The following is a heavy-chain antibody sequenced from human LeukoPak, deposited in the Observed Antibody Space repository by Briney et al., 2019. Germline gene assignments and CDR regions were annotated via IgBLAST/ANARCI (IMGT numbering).Heavy chain of an antibody. CDR1: GYTFTRYY. V-gene: IGHV1-2*02. CDR2: INPNSGGT. D-gene: IGHD6-13*01. Sequence: ASVKVSCKASGYTFTRYYMHWVRQAPGQGLEWMGWINPNSGGTNYAQKFQGRVTMTRETSISPASMELSRLRSDDTAVYYCARGRIAAAGTWWFDPWGQGTLVTVSS. CDR3: ARGRIAAAGTWWFDP. J-gene: IGHJ5*02.